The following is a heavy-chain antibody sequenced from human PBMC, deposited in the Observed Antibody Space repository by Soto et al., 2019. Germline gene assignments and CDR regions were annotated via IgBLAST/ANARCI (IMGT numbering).Heavy chain of an antibody. CDR2: IYWNDDK. J-gene: IGHJ4*02. CDR1: GFSLSTSGVG. V-gene: IGHV2-5*01. CDR3: AHSSPMFDWLLYGTFDY. D-gene: IGHD3-9*01. Sequence: SGPTLVKPTQTLTLTCTFSGFSLSTSGVGVGWIRQPPGKALEWLALIYWNDDKRYSPSLKSRLTITKDTSKNQVVLKMTNMDPVDTATYYCAHSSPMFDWLLYGTFDYWGQGTLVTVSS.